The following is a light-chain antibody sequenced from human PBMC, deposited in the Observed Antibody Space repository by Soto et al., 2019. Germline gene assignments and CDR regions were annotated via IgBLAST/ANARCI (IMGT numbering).Light chain of an antibody. J-gene: IGKJ5*01. CDR1: QSVSDN. CDR2: GAS. Sequence: RLSADTVSLKPKERATLSCRASQSVSDNLAWYQQRPGQRPTLLIYGASTTATGIPPRFSGSGSWTDFTLPTGSLVPEDFAVDYCHQRSNWQGTFGQGTRLEIK. V-gene: IGKV3D-11*02. CDR3: HQRSNWQGT.